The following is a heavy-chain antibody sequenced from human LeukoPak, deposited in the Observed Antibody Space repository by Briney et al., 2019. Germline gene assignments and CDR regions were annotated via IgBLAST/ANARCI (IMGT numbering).Heavy chain of an antibody. J-gene: IGHJ4*02. V-gene: IGHV4-38-2*02. CDR3: AAVNYYDSSGYYCIDY. D-gene: IGHD3-22*01. CDR1: GYSISSGYY. Sequence: SETLSLTCTVSGYSISSGYYWGWIRQPPGKGLEWIGEINHSGSTNYNPSLKSRVTISVDTSKNQFSLKLSSVTAADTAVYYCAAVNYYDSSGYYCIDYWGQGTLVTVSS. CDR2: INHSGST.